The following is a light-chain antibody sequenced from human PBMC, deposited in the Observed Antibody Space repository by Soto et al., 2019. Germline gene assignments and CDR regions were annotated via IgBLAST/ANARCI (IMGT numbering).Light chain of an antibody. J-gene: IGKJ1*01. CDR3: HQYGSSPGT. CDR2: GAS. Sequence: EIVLTQSPGTLSLSPGERATLSCRASQSVSSNYLAWYQQRPGQAPRLLIYGASSRASGIPDRISGSGSGTDFTLTISRLEPEDFAVYYCHQYGSSPGTFGQGTKVEIK. CDR1: QSVSSNY. V-gene: IGKV3-20*01.